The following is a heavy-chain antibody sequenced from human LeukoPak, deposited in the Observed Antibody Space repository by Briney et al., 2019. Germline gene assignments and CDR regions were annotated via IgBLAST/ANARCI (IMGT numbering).Heavy chain of an antibody. V-gene: IGHV4-39*01. CDR2: IYYSGST. J-gene: IGHJ4*02. CDR1: GGSISSSSYY. Sequence: SETLSLTCTVSGGSISSSSYYWGWIRQPPGQGLEWIGSIYYSGSTHYNPSLKSRVTISVDTSKNQFSLKLSSVTAADTAVYYCARHPYSSSWGLDYWGQGTLVTVSS. CDR3: ARHPYSSSWGLDY. D-gene: IGHD6-6*01.